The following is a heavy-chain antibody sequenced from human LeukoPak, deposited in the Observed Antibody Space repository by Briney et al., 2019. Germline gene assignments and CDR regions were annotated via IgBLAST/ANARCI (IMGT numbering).Heavy chain of an antibody. D-gene: IGHD2-15*01. CDR3: AREFCSGANCYPMGAFDM. Sequence: PGGSLRFSCAASGFTFIPYWMSWVRQAPGKGLEWVANIEQDGSEKYYVDSVKGRFTISRDNAKNSLYLQMNSLRAEDTAVYYCAREFCSGANCYPMGAFDMWGQGTMVTVPS. CDR2: IEQDGSEK. J-gene: IGHJ3*02. CDR1: GFTFIPYW. V-gene: IGHV3-7*01.